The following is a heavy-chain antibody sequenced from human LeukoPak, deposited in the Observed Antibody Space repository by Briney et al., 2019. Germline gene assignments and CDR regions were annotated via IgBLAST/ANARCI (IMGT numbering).Heavy chain of an antibody. J-gene: IGHJ4*02. V-gene: IGHV4-39*01. CDR3: AAAFDY. CDR2: TYYGGNT. D-gene: IGHD6-25*01. CDR1: GGSISSSSYY. Sequence: SETLSLTCTVSGGSISSSSYYWGWIRQPPGKGLEWIGNTYYGGNTYYNPSLKSRVTISVDTSKNQFSLELNSVTAADTAVYYCAAAFDYWGQGTLVTVSS.